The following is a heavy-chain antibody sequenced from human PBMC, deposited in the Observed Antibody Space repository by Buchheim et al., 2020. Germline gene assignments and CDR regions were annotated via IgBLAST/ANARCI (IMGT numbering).Heavy chain of an antibody. J-gene: IGHJ4*02. V-gene: IGHV3-33*01. CDR3: ARDNQYSSSYFDY. CDR1: GFTFSNYG. Sequence: QVQLVESGGGVVQPGRSLRLSCAASGFTFSNYGMHWVRQAPGKGLEWVAVIWYDGTGQYYADSVKGRITISRDNSKNTLYLQMNSLRAEDTALYYCARDNQYSSSYFDYWGQGTL. D-gene: IGHD6-13*01. CDR2: IWYDGTGQ.